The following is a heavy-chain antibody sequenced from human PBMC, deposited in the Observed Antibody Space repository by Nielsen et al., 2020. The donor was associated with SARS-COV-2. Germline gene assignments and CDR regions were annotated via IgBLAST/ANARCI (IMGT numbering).Heavy chain of an antibody. V-gene: IGHV4-34*01. J-gene: IGHJ3*01. CDR3: ARAPDVDVLTGDYPDGFDV. Sequence: SETLSLTCAVYGGSFSGYCLSWIRQLPGKGLEWIGEIDHSGTATLNPSLKGRVTVSVNPSKNQFSLKMTSMIAADTAVYFCARAPDVDVLTGDYPDGFDVWGQGTGVTVSS. D-gene: IGHD3-9*01. CDR2: IDHSGTA. CDR1: GGSFSGYC.